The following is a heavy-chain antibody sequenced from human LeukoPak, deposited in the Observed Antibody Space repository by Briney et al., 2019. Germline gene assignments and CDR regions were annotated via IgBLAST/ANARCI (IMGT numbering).Heavy chain of an antibody. V-gene: IGHV1-2*02. D-gene: IGHD1-7*01. J-gene: IGHJ6*03. CDR1: GYTFTGYY. Sequence: ASVKVSCKASGYTFTGYYMHWVRQAPGQGLEWMGWINPNSGGTNYAQKFQGRVTMTRDTSISTAYMELSRLRSDDTAVYYCAREMFKLELDYYYYMDVWGKGTTVTVSS. CDR2: INPNSGGT. CDR3: AREMFKLELDYYYYMDV.